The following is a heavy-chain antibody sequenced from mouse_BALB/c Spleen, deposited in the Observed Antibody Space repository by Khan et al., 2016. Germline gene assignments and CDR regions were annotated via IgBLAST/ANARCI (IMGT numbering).Heavy chain of an antibody. J-gene: IGHJ2*01. CDR2: ISYSGST. V-gene: IGHV3-2*02. Sequence: EVQLQESGPGLVKPSQSLSLTCTVTGYSITSDYAWNWIRQFPGNKLEWMGYISYSGSTSYNPSLKSRISITRDTSKNQFFLQLNSVTTEDTATYYCASRYGNFFDYCGQGTTLTVSS. CDR1: GYSITSDYA. CDR3: ASRYGNFFDY. D-gene: IGHD2-1*01.